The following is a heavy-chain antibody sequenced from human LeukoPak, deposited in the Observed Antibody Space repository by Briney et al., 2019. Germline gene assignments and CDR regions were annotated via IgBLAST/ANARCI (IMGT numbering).Heavy chain of an antibody. V-gene: IGHV3-23*01. D-gene: IGHD1-26*01. CDR2: ISGSGGST. Sequence: GGSLRLSCAASGFTFGSYAMSWVRQAPGKGLEWVSAISGSGGSTYYADSVKGRFTISRDNSKNTLYLQMNSLRAEDTAVYYCAKDGEPDPYYFDYWGQGTLVTVSS. CDR3: AKDGEPDPYYFDY. CDR1: GFTFGSYA. J-gene: IGHJ4*02.